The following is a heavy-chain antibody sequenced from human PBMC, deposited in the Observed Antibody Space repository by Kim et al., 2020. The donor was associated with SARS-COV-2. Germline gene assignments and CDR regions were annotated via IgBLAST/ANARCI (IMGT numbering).Heavy chain of an antibody. V-gene: IGHV1-3*01. J-gene: IGHJ4*02. CDR3: ASLRIAAAARGVLDY. CDR1: GYTFTSYA. CDR2: INAGNGNT. Sequence: ASVKVSCKASGYTFTSYAMHWVRQAPGQRLEWMGWINAGNGNTKYSQKFQGRVTITRDTSASTAYMELSSLRSEDTAVYYCASLRIAAAARGVLDYWGQGTLVTVSS. D-gene: IGHD6-13*01.